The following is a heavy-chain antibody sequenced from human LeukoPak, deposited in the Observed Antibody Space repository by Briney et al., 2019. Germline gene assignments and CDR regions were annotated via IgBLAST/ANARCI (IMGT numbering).Heavy chain of an antibody. CDR3: AKDRRPVSDYYYFYMDV. V-gene: IGHV3-23*01. CDR2: ISGSTTST. Sequence: GGSLRLSCAASGFTFSSYAMTWVRQAPGKGLEWVSHISGSTTSTYYADSMKGRFTISRDNSKNTLYLQMNSLRAEDTAVYYCAKDRRPVSDYYYFYMDVWGRGTTVTVSS. J-gene: IGHJ6*03. CDR1: GFTFSSYA. D-gene: IGHD5/OR15-5a*01.